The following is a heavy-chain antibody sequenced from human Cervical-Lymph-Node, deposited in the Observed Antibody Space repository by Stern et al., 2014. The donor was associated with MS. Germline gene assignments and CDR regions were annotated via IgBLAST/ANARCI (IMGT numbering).Heavy chain of an antibody. CDR3: SRHLPYSSSWYNWFDP. Sequence: LQLQESGPGLVKPSETLSLTCAVSGGSVSDSRYSLGWIRQPPGKGLEWIGSVSHSGSSYNNPPLKSRVTIPGATTKNHFSLQLPSVTAADTALYYCSRHLPYSSSWYNWFDPWGQGTLVTVSS. D-gene: IGHD6-13*01. J-gene: IGHJ5*02. CDR2: VSHSGSS. CDR1: GGSVSDSRYS. V-gene: IGHV4-39*01.